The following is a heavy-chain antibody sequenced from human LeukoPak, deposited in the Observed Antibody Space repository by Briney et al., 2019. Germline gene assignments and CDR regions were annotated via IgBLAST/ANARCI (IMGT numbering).Heavy chain of an antibody. CDR3: AQLLDDNPIRWYFAL. J-gene: IGHJ2*01. Sequence: TGGSLRLSCAASGFTFSNYGMHWVRQAPDKGLEWVAFLQNHGGDIHYADSVEGRFTISRDNSKNTLYLQMNSLRPEDTAVYYCAQLLDDNPIRWYFALWGRGTLVTVSS. V-gene: IGHV3-30*02. CDR2: LQNHGGDI. CDR1: GFTFSNYG. D-gene: IGHD1-14*01.